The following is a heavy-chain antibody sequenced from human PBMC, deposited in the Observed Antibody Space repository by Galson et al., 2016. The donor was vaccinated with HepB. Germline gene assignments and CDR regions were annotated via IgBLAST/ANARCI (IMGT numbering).Heavy chain of an antibody. CDR3: ARTPAAASLYYYGMDV. CDR2: IKAGNGNT. J-gene: IGHJ6*02. V-gene: IGHV1-3*01. Sequence: SVKVSCKASGYNFTNYAMHWVRQAPGRRLEWMGWIKAGNGNTQYSQKFQGRISITRDTSASTADMEVRALRAEDTAVFYCARTPAAASLYYYGMDVWGQGTMVTVSS. CDR1: GYNFTNYA. D-gene: IGHD2-2*01.